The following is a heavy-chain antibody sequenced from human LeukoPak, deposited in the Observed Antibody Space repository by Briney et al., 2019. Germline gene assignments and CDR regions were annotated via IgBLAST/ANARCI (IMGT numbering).Heavy chain of an antibody. CDR1: GFTVSSNY. CDR3: ARGPKYYDYVWGSYRYDY. D-gene: IGHD3-16*02. V-gene: IGHV3-53*01. J-gene: IGHJ4*02. Sequence: GGSLRLSCAASGFTVSSNYMSWVRQAPGKGLEWVSVIYSGGSTYCADSVKGRFTISRDNSKNTLYLQMNSLRAEDTAVYYCARGPKYYDYVWGSYRYDYWGQGTLVTVSS. CDR2: IYSGGST.